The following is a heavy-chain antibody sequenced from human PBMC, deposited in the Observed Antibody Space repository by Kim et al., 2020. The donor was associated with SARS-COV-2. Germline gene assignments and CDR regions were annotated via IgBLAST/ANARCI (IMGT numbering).Heavy chain of an antibody. Sequence: ASVKVSCKASGYTFTSYAMNWVRQAPGQGLEWMGWINTNTGNPTYAQGFTGRFVFSLDTSVSTAYLQISSLKAEDTAVYYCASDERFTIFGVVILGSYMDVWGKGTTVTVSS. D-gene: IGHD3-3*01. CDR2: INTNTGNP. CDR3: ASDERFTIFGVVILGSYMDV. J-gene: IGHJ6*03. CDR1: GYTFTSYA. V-gene: IGHV7-4-1*02.